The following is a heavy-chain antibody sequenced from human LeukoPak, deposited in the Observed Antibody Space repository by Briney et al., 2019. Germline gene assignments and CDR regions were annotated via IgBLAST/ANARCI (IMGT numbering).Heavy chain of an antibody. Sequence: GGSLRLSCAASGFTFNNAWMTWVRQAPGKGLEWVGRITCKTDGGTTDYAAPVKGRFTISRDDSKNTLYLQMNSLKTEDTAVYYCTTGLTMVRGLILYSDYWGQGTLDT. CDR2: ITCKTDGGTT. V-gene: IGHV3-15*01. D-gene: IGHD3-10*01. J-gene: IGHJ4*02. CDR1: GFTFNNAW. CDR3: TTGLTMVRGLILYSDY.